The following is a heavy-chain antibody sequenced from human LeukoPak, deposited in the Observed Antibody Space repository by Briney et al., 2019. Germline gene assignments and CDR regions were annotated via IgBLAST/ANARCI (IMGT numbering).Heavy chain of an antibody. J-gene: IGHJ4*02. Sequence: PGGSLRLSCEASGFTFSSYTMNWVRQAPGKGLEWVSSISSSSSYIYFADSVKGRFTISRDNTNNSLYLQMNNLRVEDTAIYYCARESPLATHFDFWGQGTLVAVSS. CDR2: ISSSSSYI. CDR3: ARESPLATHFDF. V-gene: IGHV3-21*01. CDR1: GFTFSSYT.